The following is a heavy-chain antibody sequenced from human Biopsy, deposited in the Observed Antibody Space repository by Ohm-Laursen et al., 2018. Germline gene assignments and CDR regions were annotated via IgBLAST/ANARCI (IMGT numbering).Heavy chain of an antibody. J-gene: IGHJ4*02. CDR2: VYYSGST. D-gene: IGHD3-3*01. CDR1: GGSISSRNHY. CDR3: ARHSLDDFWSGAHYYFDY. V-gene: IGHV4-39*01. Sequence: SETLSLTCCVSGGSISSRNHYWGWLRQPPGKGLEWIGHVYYSGSTFYNSSLESRVTVSVDTSKNQFHLRLTSMSASDTPVYYCARHSLDDFWSGAHYYFDYWGLGTLVTVSS.